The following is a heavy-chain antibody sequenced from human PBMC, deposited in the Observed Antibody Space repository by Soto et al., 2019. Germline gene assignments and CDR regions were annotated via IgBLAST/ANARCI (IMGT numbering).Heavy chain of an antibody. J-gene: IGHJ5*02. Sequence: SETLSLTCAVSGGSISSGSCWNWVRQPPGKELEWIGEIYHSGSTNYNPSLKNRVTISVDKSKNQFSLKLSSVTAADTAVYYCARLRVGNIFDPWGQGTLVTVSS. CDR1: GGSISSGSC. V-gene: IGHV4-4*02. CDR2: IYHSGST. D-gene: IGHD3-10*01. CDR3: ARLRVGNIFDP.